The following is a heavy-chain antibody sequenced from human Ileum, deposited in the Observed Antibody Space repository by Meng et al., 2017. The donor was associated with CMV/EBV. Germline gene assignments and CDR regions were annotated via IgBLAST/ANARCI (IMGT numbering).Heavy chain of an antibody. V-gene: IGHV1-2*02. D-gene: IGHD2-15*01. Sequence: KASGFTITDYYMYWVRQAPGQGLESMGWINSKNGGTGYAQKYKGRVTMTRDTSINPLYMAFAPLPSDDTAVYYCARDGVSTTPYFSYWA. J-gene: IGHJ4*01. CDR1: GFTITDYY. CDR3: ARDGVSTTPYFSY. CDR2: INSKNGGT.